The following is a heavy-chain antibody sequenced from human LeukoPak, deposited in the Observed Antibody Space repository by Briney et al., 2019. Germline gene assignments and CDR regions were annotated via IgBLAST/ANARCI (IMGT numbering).Heavy chain of an antibody. J-gene: IGHJ5*02. CDR1: GGSISSSSYY. CDR3: ARPLTTYNWFDP. V-gene: IGHV4-39*01. Sequence: SETLFLTCTVSGGSISSSSYYWGWIRQPPGKGLEWIGSIYYSGSTYYNPSLKSRVTISVDTSKNQFSLKLSSVTAADTAVYYCARPLTTYNWFDPWGQGTLVTVS. D-gene: IGHD1-1*01. CDR2: IYYSGST.